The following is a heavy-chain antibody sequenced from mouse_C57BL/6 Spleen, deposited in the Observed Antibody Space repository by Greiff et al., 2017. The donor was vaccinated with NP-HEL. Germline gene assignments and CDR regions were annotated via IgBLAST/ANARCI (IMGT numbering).Heavy chain of an antibody. CDR3: ARCPAWFAY. V-gene: IGHV1-22*01. Sequence: VQLQQSGPELVKPGASVKMSCKASGYTFTDYNMHWVKQSHGKSLEWIGYINPNNGGTSYNQQFTGKATLNVNKSSSTAYMELRSLTSEDSAVYYCARCPAWFAYWGQGTLVTVSA. CDR2: INPNNGGT. CDR1: GYTFTDYN. D-gene: IGHD6-1*01. J-gene: IGHJ3*01.